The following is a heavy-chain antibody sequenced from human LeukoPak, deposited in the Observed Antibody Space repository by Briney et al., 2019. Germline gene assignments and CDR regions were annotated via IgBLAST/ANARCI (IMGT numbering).Heavy chain of an antibody. V-gene: IGHV4-34*01. Sequence: PSETLSLTCAVYGGSFSGYYWSWIRQSPGKGLEWIGEINHSGSTNYNPSLKSRVTISVDTSKNQFSLKLSSVTAADTAVYYCARGPRNNHYYHIYYFDYWGQGTLVTVSS. CDR2: INHSGST. CDR1: GGSFSGYY. D-gene: IGHD3-22*01. J-gene: IGHJ4*02. CDR3: ARGPRNNHYYHIYYFDY.